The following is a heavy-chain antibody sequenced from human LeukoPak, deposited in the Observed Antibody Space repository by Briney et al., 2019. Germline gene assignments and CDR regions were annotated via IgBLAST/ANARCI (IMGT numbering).Heavy chain of an antibody. D-gene: IGHD6-19*01. V-gene: IGHV3-30-3*01. CDR1: GFTFSSSA. Sequence: GGSLRLSCTASGFTFSSSAMHWVRQAPDKGLEWVAVISYDGSNKYYADSVKGRFTISRDNSKNTLYLQMNSLRADDAAVYYCARDRDSSGWYEGFDYWGQGTLVTVSS. CDR3: ARDRDSSGWYEGFDY. CDR2: ISYDGSNK. J-gene: IGHJ4*02.